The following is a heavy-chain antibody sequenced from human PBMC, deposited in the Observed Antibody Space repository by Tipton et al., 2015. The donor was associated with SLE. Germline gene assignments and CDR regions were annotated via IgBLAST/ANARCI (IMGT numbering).Heavy chain of an antibody. D-gene: IGHD3-10*01. CDR3: AKERTGEAFDI. CDR2: IYYSGSP. Sequence: TLSLTCLVSGYSIKNGYYWSWIRQSPGKGLEWIGYIYYSGSPNYNPSLKSRVTMSVDSSKNQFFLNLTSVTAADTAVYYCAKERTGEAFDIRGQGTMVTVSS. V-gene: IGHV4-59*01. J-gene: IGHJ3*02. CDR1: GYSIKNGYY.